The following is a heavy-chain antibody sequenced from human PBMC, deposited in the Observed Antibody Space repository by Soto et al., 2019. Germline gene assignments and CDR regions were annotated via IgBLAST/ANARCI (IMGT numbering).Heavy chain of an antibody. CDR3: VRDKVGVDVYYFDY. V-gene: IGHV3-23*01. J-gene: IGHJ4*02. D-gene: IGHD5-12*01. CDR1: GFTFIDYA. Sequence: GSLRLSCAASGFTFIDYAMGWGLQAPGKGLEWVSGIGGSGDSTYYADSVTGRFTISRDRSKNILYLQMNSLRAEDTALYYCVRDKVGVDVYYFDYWGLGTLVTVSS. CDR2: IGGSGDST.